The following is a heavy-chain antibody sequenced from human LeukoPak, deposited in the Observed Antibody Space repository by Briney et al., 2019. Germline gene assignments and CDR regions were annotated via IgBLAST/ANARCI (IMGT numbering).Heavy chain of an antibody. CDR3: ARKAQSNSWSRFDY. V-gene: IGHV3-7*04. Sequence: GGSLTLSCAASGFTSTSYWMTWVRQAPGKGLHWVANINHDGTDKNYADSVKGRFTISRDNAKNSLYLQMNSLRAEDTAVYYCARKAQSNSWSRFDYWGQGTLVTVSS. J-gene: IGHJ4*02. D-gene: IGHD6-13*01. CDR2: INHDGTDK. CDR1: GFTSTSYW.